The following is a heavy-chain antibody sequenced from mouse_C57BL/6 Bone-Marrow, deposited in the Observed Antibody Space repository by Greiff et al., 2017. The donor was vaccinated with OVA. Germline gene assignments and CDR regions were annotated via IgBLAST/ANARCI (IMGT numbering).Heavy chain of an antibody. CDR3: ARWGGYGFAD. D-gene: IGHD2-2*01. CDR1: GYTFTDYY. J-gene: IGHJ3*01. V-gene: IGHV1-26*01. Sequence: VQLHQSGPELVKPGASVKISCKASGYTFTDYYMNWVKQSHGKSLEWIGDINPNNGGTSYNQKFKGKATLTVDKSSSTAYMELRSLTSEDSAVYYCARWGGYGFADWGQGTLVTVSA. CDR2: INPNNGGT.